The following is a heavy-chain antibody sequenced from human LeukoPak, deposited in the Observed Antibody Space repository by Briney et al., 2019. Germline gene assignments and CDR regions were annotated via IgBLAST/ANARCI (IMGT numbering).Heavy chain of an antibody. Sequence: GGSLRLSCAASGFTFSSYAMTWVRQGPGKGLEWVSSIRGDSRYTYYADSVKGRFIISRDNSKNTLYLQMNSLRAEDTAVYYCAPTRRIVGADYWGQGTLVTVSS. V-gene: IGHV3-23*01. J-gene: IGHJ4*02. CDR2: IRGDSRYT. CDR3: APTRRIVGADY. D-gene: IGHD1-26*01. CDR1: GFTFSSYA.